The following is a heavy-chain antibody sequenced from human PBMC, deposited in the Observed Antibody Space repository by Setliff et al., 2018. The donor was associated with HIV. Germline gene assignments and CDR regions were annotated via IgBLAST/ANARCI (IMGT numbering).Heavy chain of an antibody. V-gene: IGHV4-34*01. CDR1: GGSFSGYY. D-gene: IGHD1-26*01. CDR2: IIHSGST. J-gene: IGHJ3*02. Sequence: SETLSLTCAVFGGSFSGYYWTWIRQPPGKGLKWIGEIIHSGSTNYNPSLKSRVTISVDTSKNQFSLKLSSVTAADTAVYFCARGRASGSYFWVVVNTFDIWGQGTMVTVSS. CDR3: ARGRASGSYFWVVVNTFDI.